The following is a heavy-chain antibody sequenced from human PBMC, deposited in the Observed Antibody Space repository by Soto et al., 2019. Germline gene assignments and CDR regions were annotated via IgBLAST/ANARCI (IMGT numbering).Heavy chain of an antibody. V-gene: IGHV6-1*01. CDR3: AGTTSHYWYYMDV. Sequence: PSQTHSLTYAISGDKVSINNAAWNWIKTSPSRGLEWLGRTYYRSRWYNDYAVSVKSRITVNPDTSKNQFSLQLTSVTPEDTAVYYCAGTTSHYWYYMDVWGKGTTVTVSS. CDR2: TYYRSRWYN. CDR1: GDKVSINNAA. D-gene: IGHD1-7*01. J-gene: IGHJ6*03.